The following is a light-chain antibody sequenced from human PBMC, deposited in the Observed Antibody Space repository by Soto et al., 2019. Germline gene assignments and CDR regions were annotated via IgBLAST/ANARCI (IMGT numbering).Light chain of an antibody. CDR3: SSYTSSSTLV. CDR1: SSDVGGYNY. Sequence: QLVLTQPASVSGSPGQSITISCTGTSSDVGGYNYVSWYQQHPGKAPKLMIYEVRNRPSGVSNRFSGSKSGNTASLTISGLQAEDEADYYCSSYTSSSTLVFGTGTKLTVL. J-gene: IGLJ1*01. V-gene: IGLV2-14*01. CDR2: EVR.